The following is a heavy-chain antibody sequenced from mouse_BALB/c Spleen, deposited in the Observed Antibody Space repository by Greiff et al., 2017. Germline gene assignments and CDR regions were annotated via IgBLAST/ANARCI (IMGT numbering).Heavy chain of an antibody. CDR1: GFTFSSYA. CDR2: ISSGGSYT. CDR3: ARRGYGDWFAY. J-gene: IGHJ3*01. Sequence: DVKLVESGGGLVKPGGSLKLSCAASGFTFSSYAMSWVRQTPEKRLEWVATISSGGSYTYYPDSVKGRFTISRDNAKNTLYLQMSSLRSEDTAMYYCARRGYGDWFAYWGQGTLVTVSA. V-gene: IGHV5-9-3*01. D-gene: IGHD2-14*01.